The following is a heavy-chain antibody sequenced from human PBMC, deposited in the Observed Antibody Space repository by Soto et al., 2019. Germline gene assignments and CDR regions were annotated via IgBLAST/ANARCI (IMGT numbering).Heavy chain of an antibody. Sequence: PSETLSLTCAFSGGTIRSSNWLSWVRQPPGKGLEWIGEIYHSGSTNYNPSLKSRVTISVDKSKNQFSLKLSSVTAADTAVYYCARSPDSSGYYPRRYYYGMDVWGQGTTVTVSS. CDR3: ARSPDSSGYYPRRYYYGMDV. D-gene: IGHD3-22*01. CDR2: IYHSGST. J-gene: IGHJ6*02. CDR1: GGTIRSSNW. V-gene: IGHV4-4*02.